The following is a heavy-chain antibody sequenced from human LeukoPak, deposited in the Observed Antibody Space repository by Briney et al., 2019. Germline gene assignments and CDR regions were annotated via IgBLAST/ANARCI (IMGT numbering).Heavy chain of an antibody. V-gene: IGHV4-59*01. Sequence: PSETLSLTCTVSGGSISSYYWSWIRQPPGKGLEWIGYIYYSGSTNYNPSLKSRVTISVDTSKNQFSLKLSSVTAADTAVYYCASPKYSSSWYRYWGQGTLVTVSS. CDR3: ASPKYSSSWYRY. J-gene: IGHJ4*02. CDR2: IYYSGST. D-gene: IGHD6-13*01. CDR1: GGSISSYY.